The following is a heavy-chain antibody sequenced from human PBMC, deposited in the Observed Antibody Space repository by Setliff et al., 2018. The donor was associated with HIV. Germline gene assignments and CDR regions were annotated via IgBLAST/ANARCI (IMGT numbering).Heavy chain of an antibody. J-gene: IGHJ3*02. Sequence: ASVKVSCKASGYTFTGYYMHWVRQAPGQGLEWMGWINPNSGGTNYALKFQGRVTMTRDTSISTAYMELSRLRSDDTAVYYCARDRYYDSSGYYWFDAFDIWGQGTVVTVSS. D-gene: IGHD3-22*01. CDR3: ARDRYYDSSGYYWFDAFDI. CDR2: INPNSGGT. V-gene: IGHV1-2*02. CDR1: GYTFTGYY.